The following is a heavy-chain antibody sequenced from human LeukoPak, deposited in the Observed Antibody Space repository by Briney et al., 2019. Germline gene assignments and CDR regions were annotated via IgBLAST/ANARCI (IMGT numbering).Heavy chain of an antibody. V-gene: IGHV4-34*01. Sequence: PSETLSLTCAVYAGSFSNYYWSWIRQPPGKGLEWIGEINHSGSTNYKPSLRSRVTISVDTSKNQFSLKLSSVTAADTAVYYCARLSAVAGNWASDYWGQGTLVTVSS. J-gene: IGHJ4*02. CDR3: ARLSAVAGNWASDY. CDR1: AGSFSNYY. D-gene: IGHD6-19*01. CDR2: INHSGST.